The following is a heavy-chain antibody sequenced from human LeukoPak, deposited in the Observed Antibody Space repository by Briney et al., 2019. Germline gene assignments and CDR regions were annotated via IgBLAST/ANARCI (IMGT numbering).Heavy chain of an antibody. J-gene: IGHJ4*02. CDR2: INPNSGGT. Sequence: GASVKVSCKTSGYTFTGYYMHWVRQAPGQGLEWMGWINPNSGGTNYAQKFQGRVTMTRDTSISTAYMELSSLRSDDTAVYYCAREGYCSGDKCPVANWGQGTLVTVSS. CDR1: GYTFTGYY. CDR3: AREGYCSGDKCPVAN. V-gene: IGHV1-2*02. D-gene: IGHD2-15*01.